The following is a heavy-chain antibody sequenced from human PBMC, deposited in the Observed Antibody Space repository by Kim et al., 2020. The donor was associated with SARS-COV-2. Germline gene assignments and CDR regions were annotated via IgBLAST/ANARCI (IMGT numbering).Heavy chain of an antibody. CDR1: GVSVSSSRFY. Sequence: SETLSLTCDVSGVSVSSSRFYWGWVRQPPGKGLEWIGSVYYSGTSHYNPSLKSRVTISVDTSKNQFSLRLRSVTSADTAVYYCARAVYYYGSGSCVDVWGQGTKVTVSS. D-gene: IGHD3-10*01. J-gene: IGHJ6*02. CDR3: ARAVYYYGSGSCVDV. V-gene: IGHV4-39*01. CDR2: VYYSGTS.